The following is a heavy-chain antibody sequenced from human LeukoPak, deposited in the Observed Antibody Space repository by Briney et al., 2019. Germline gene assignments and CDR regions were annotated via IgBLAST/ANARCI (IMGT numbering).Heavy chain of an antibody. CDR1: GYTFTGYY. D-gene: IGHD6-19*01. CDR3: AKSHRIAVAGNVDY. CDR2: ISPNSGGT. Sequence: ASVKVSCKASGYTFTGYYMHWVRQAPGQGPEWMGWISPNSGGTNYAQKLQGRVTMTRDTSISTAYMELSRLTSDDTAVYYCAKSHRIAVAGNVDYWGQGTLVTVSS. V-gene: IGHV1-2*02. J-gene: IGHJ4*02.